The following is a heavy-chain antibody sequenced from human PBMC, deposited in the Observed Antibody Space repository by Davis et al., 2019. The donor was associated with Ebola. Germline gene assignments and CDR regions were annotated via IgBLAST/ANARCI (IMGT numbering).Heavy chain of an antibody. D-gene: IGHD3-22*01. Sequence: SGPTLVKPTQTVTLTCTFSGFSLSTSGVGVAWFRQPPGLALEWLALIYWSDEKRYSPSLKSRLTITKDTSKNQVVLTMSNMGPVDTATYYCAHPSWGNYYDSSYDSWGQGTLVTVSS. V-gene: IGHV2-5*01. CDR3: AHPSWGNYYDSSYDS. CDR2: IYWSDEK. J-gene: IGHJ4*02. CDR1: GFSLSTSGVG.